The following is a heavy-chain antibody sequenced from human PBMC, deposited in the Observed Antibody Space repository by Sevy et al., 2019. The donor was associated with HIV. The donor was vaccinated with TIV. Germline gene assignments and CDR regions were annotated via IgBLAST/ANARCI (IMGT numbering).Heavy chain of an antibody. CDR1: GFTFSSYG. D-gene: IGHD7-27*01. J-gene: IGHJ4*02. Sequence: GGSLRLSCAASGFTFSSYGMHWVRQAPGKGLEGVAFIQFDGNKKYSADSIKGRFTISRDNSKITLYLQMNSLRAEDTAVYYCARDPLISLGADLFDYWGQGTLVTVSS. CDR3: ARDPLISLGADLFDY. CDR2: IQFDGNKK. V-gene: IGHV3-30*02.